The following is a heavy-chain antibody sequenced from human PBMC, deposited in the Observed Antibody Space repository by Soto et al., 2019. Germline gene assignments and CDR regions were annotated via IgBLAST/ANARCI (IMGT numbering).Heavy chain of an antibody. V-gene: IGHV3-23*01. CDR1: GFTFSSYA. CDR2: ISGSGGST. CDR3: AKVDYGGYSLAFDY. Sequence: GGSLRLSCAASGFTFSSYAMSWVPQAPGKGLEWVSAISGSGGSTYYADSVKGRFTISRDNSKNTLYLQMNSLRDQDTAVYYCAKVDYGGYSLAFDYWGQGTLVTVS. D-gene: IGHD4-17*01. J-gene: IGHJ4*02.